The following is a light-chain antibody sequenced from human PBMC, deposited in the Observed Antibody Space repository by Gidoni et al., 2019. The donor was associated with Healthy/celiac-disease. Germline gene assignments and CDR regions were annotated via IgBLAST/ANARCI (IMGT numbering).Light chain of an antibody. Sequence: DIQLTQSPSFLSASVGDRVTITCRASQGISSYLAWYQQKPGKAPNLLIYAASTLQSGVPSRFSGSGSGTEFTLTIRSLQPEDFATYYCQQLNSYPITFGPGTKVDIK. CDR2: AAS. CDR1: QGISSY. J-gene: IGKJ3*01. CDR3: QQLNSYPIT. V-gene: IGKV1-9*01.